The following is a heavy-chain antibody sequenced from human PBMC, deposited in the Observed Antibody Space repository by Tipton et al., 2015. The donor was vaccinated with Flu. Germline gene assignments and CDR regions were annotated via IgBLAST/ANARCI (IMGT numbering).Heavy chain of an antibody. CDR1: GFSFGDYY. CDR3: ARKWGQNAFDI. J-gene: IGHJ3*02. Sequence: SLRLSCAASGFSFGDYYFSWVRQAPGKGLEWVANIKQDGSEKYYVDSVEGRFTISRDNAKNSLYLQMNSLRAEDTAVYYCARKWGQNAFDIWGQGTMVTVSS. V-gene: IGHV3-7*01. CDR2: IKQDGSEK. D-gene: IGHD1-26*01.